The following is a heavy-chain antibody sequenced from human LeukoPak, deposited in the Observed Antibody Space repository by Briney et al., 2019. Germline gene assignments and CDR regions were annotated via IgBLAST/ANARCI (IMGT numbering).Heavy chain of an antibody. CDR1: GFTFSSYA. V-gene: IGHV3-23*01. CDR2: ISGNGGST. Sequence: GGSLRLSCSAYGFTFSSYAMSWVRQAPGKGLEWVSGISGNGGSTFYADSVKGRFTISRDNSKNTVYLQMNSLRAEDTAVYYCAKGWSYYYASGNDYFDYWGQGTLVTVSS. J-gene: IGHJ4*02. CDR3: AKGWSYYYASGNDYFDY. D-gene: IGHD3-10*01.